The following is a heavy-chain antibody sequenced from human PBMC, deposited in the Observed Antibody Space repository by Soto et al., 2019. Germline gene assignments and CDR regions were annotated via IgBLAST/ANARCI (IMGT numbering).Heavy chain of an antibody. CDR1: GGTFSSYA. CDR2: IIPIFGTA. J-gene: IGHJ6*02. Sequence: QVQLVQSGAEVKKPGSSVKVSCKASGGTFSSYAISWVRQAPGQGLEWMGGIIPIFGTANYAQKFQGRVTITADESTSTAYMERSSLRSEDTAVYYWARGASSSWCKSGLYYGMDVWGQGTTVTVSS. V-gene: IGHV1-69*12. CDR3: ARGASSSWCKSGLYYGMDV. D-gene: IGHD6-13*01.